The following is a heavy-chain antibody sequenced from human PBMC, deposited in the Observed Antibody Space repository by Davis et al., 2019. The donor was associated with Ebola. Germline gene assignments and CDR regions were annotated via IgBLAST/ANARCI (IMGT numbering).Heavy chain of an antibody. CDR2: LYYSGST. J-gene: IGHJ4*02. V-gene: IGHV4-39*01. CDR1: GGSISSSSYF. Sequence: MPSETLSLTCTVSGGSISSSSYFWGWIRQPPGKGLEWIGSLYYSGSTYYNPSLKSRVTLSVDTSKNQFSLRLSSVTAADTAVYYCARTHAYGYDILTGYSTPYFFDYWGQGTLVTVSS. CDR3: ARTHAYGYDILTGYSTPYFFDY. D-gene: IGHD3-9*01.